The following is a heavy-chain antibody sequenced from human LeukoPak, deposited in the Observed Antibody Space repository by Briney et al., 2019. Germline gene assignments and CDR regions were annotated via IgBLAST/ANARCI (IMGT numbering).Heavy chain of an antibody. CDR3: ARGGSTVTTYFYYGMDV. V-gene: IGHV3-30-3*01. D-gene: IGHD4-17*01. CDR1: GFTFSSYA. CDR2: ISYDGSNK. Sequence: GGSLRLSCAASGFTFSSYAMHWVRQAPGKGLEWVAVISYDGSNKYYADSVKGRFTISRDNSKNTVILQMNSLRAEDTAVYYCARGGSTVTTYFYYGMDVWGQGTTVTVSS. J-gene: IGHJ6*02.